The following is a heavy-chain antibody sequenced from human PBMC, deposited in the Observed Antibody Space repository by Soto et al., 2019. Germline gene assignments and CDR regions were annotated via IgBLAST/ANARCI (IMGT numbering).Heavy chain of an antibody. CDR3: ARQGIEAAGEVDY. V-gene: IGHV5-51*01. D-gene: IGHD6-13*01. Sequence: GESLKISCKGSGYSFTSYWIGWVRQMPGKGLEWMGIIYPGDSDTRYSPSFQGQVTISADKSISTAYLQWSSLEASDTAMCYCARQGIEAAGEVDYWGQGTLVTVSS. CDR1: GYSFTSYW. CDR2: IYPGDSDT. J-gene: IGHJ4*02.